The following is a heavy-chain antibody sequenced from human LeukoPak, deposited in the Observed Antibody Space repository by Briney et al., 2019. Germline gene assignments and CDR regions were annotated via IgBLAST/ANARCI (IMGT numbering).Heavy chain of an antibody. CDR2: IYHSGST. J-gene: IGHJ4*02. CDR1: GYSISSGYY. D-gene: IGHD4-17*01. CDR3: ARGPTTSPQYSFDY. V-gene: IGHV4-38-2*02. Sequence: SETLSLTCTVSGYSISSGYYWGWIRQPPGKGLEWIGSIYHSGSTCYNPSLKSRVTISVDTSKNQFSLNLSSVSAADTAVYYCARGPTTSPQYSFDYWGQGNMVTVSS.